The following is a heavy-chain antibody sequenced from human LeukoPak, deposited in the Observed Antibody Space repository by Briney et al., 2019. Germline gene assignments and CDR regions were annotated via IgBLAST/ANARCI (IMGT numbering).Heavy chain of an antibody. J-gene: IGHJ4*02. CDR2: IWYDGSNK. D-gene: IGHD3-3*01. CDR3: ARDNLEGSYFDY. CDR1: GFTFSSYG. Sequence: GRSLRLSCAASGFTFSSYGMHWVRQAPGKGLEWVAVIWYDGSNKYYADSAKGRFTISRDNSKNTLYLQMNSLRAEDTAVYYCARDNLEGSYFDYWGQGTLVTVSS. V-gene: IGHV3-33*01.